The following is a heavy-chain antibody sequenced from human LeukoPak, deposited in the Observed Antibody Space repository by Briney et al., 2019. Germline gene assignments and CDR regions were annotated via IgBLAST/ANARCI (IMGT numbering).Heavy chain of an antibody. D-gene: IGHD3-22*01. CDR1: GYTFTSYD. Sequence: ASVKVSCKASGYTFTSYDINWVRQATGQGLEWMGWMNPNSGNTGYAQKFQGRVTMTRNTSISTAYMELSSLRSEDAAVYYCARGRRYDSSGYYYRWGQGTLVTVSS. CDR2: MNPNSGNT. CDR3: ARGRRYDSSGYYYR. V-gene: IGHV1-8*01. J-gene: IGHJ4*02.